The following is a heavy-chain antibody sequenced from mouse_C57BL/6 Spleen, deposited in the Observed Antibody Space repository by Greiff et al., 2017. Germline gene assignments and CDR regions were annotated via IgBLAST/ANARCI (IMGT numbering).Heavy chain of an antibody. V-gene: IGHV1-15*01. Sequence: QVQLQQSGAALVRPGASVTLSCKASGYTFTDYERHWVKQTPVHGLEWIGAMDPETGGTAYNQKFKGKAILTADKSSSTAYMELRSLTSEDSAVYYCTRWGYWGQGTTLTVSS. CDR2: MDPETGGT. CDR1: GYTFTDYE. J-gene: IGHJ2*01. CDR3: TRWGY.